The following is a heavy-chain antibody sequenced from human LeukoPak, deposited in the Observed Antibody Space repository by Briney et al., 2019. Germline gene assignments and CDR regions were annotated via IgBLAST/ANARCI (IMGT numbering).Heavy chain of an antibody. Sequence: GESLKISCKGSGYSFTNYWIGWVRQTPGKGLEWMGIIYPGDSGTRYSQSFQGQVTISADKSISTAYLQWSSLKASDTAMYYCARQPAAAGRIDYWGRGTLVTVSS. D-gene: IGHD6-13*01. CDR2: IYPGDSGT. CDR1: GYSFTNYW. CDR3: ARQPAAAGRIDY. V-gene: IGHV5-51*01. J-gene: IGHJ4*02.